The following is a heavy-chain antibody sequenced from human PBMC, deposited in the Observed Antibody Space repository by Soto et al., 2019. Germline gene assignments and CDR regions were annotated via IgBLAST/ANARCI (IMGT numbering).Heavy chain of an antibody. J-gene: IGHJ4*02. CDR2: IIPILGIA. V-gene: IGHV1-69*02. CDR3: PRAPPAADY. D-gene: IGHD2-2*01. Sequence: QVQLVQSGAEVKKPGSSVKVSCKASGGTFSSYTISWVRQAPGQGLEWMGRIIPILGIANYAQKFQGRVTITAYTCTSTPYMHLRTLRSEDTALYYCPRAPPAADYWGQGTLVTVSS. CDR1: GGTFSSYT.